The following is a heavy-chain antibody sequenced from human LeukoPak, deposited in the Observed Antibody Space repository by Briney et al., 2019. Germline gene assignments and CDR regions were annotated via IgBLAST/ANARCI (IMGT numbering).Heavy chain of an antibody. Sequence: TPSETLSLTCGVSGGSVTSTNWWTWVRQPPGKGLEWIGEVHLDGRTNYNPSLKSRLTISVDLSENHIPLKLTSVTAADTAVYYCAREGGFFRPLDYSGQGTLVTVSS. V-gene: IGHV4-4*02. CDR3: AREGGFFRPLDY. D-gene: IGHD3-3*01. CDR1: GGSVTSTNW. CDR2: VHLDGRT. J-gene: IGHJ4*02.